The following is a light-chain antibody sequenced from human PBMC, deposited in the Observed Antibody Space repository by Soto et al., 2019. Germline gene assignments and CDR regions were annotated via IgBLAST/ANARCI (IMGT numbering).Light chain of an antibody. V-gene: IGLV2-14*01. CDR2: EVS. Sequence: QSALTQPASVSGSPGQSITISCTGTSSDVGGYNSVSWYQQHPGKAPKLMIYEVSNRPSGVSNRFPGSKSGNTASLTISGLQAEDEDDYYCSSYTTSSTLLYVFGTGTKLTVL. CDR1: SSDVGGYNS. CDR3: SSYTTSSTLLYV. J-gene: IGLJ1*01.